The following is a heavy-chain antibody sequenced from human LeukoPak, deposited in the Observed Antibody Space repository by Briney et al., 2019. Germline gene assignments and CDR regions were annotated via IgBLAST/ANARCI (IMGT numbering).Heavy chain of an antibody. CDR2: ISGSGGGT. V-gene: IGHV3-23*01. Sequence: GGSLRLSCTVSGFTFSSNSMSWVRQAPGKGLEWVSSISGSGGGTFYADSVKGRFTISRDNSKKTLYLQMNRLRGEDTAVYYCAKAPRFGDHATEYYYYYMHVWGKGTTVTVSS. J-gene: IGHJ6*03. CDR3: AKAPRFGDHATEYYYYYMHV. D-gene: IGHD3-16*01. CDR1: GFTFSSNS.